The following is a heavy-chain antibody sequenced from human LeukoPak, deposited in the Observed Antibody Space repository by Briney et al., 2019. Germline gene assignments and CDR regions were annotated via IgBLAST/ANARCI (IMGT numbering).Heavy chain of an antibody. CDR3: AKGLYCSSTSCYFENYYYYYMDV. CDR2: IWSDGSSE. Sequence: GGSLRLSCAASGFTFSSYSMHWVRQAPGKGLEWVAVIWSDGSSEKYADSVKGRFTISRDNSKNTLYLQMNSLRAEDTALYYCAKGLYCSSTSCYFENYYYYYMDVWGKGTTVTVSS. D-gene: IGHD2-2*01. V-gene: IGHV3-33*06. CDR1: GFTFSSYS. J-gene: IGHJ6*03.